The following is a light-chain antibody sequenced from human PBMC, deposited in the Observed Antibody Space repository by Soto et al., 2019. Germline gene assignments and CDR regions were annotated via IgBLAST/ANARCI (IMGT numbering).Light chain of an antibody. J-gene: IGLJ2*01. V-gene: IGLV2-23*02. CDR3: FSYAGSNIFAV. Sequence: QSALTQPASVSGSPGQSITISCTGTSSDIGSYDRVSWYQRHPGKAPKLMIFEDSRRPSGISNRFSGSKSVNTASLTISVLQAEDEADYYSFSYAGSNIFAVVGGVTKLTLL. CDR2: EDS. CDR1: SSDIGSYDR.